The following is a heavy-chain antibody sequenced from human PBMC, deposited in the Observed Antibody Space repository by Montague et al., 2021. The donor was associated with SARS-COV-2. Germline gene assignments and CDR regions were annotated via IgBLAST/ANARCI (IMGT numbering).Heavy chain of an antibody. CDR2: IYTSGST. D-gene: IGHD3-3*01. CDR1: GDSISSGTHY. V-gene: IGHV4-61*02. J-gene: IGHJ4*02. Sequence: TLSLTCTVSGDSISSGTHYWSWIRQPAGKGLEWIGRIYTSGSTNYNPSLKSRLTISVDTSKKQFSLNLSSVAAADTAVFYCVRGRSGYFNPLDYWGQGALVTVSS. CDR3: VRGRSGYFNPLDY.